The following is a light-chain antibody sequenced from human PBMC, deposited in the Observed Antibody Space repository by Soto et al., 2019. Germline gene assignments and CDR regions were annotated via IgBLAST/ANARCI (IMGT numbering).Light chain of an antibody. CDR3: PQYGTSHT. CDR1: QSVSSSY. Sequence: EIVLTQSPATLSLSPGERATLSCGASQSVSSSYLAWYQQKPGLAPRLLIYDTSGRATGIPDRFSGSGSGTDFTLTISRLEPEDVAVYYCPQYGTSHTFGQGTKLEIK. CDR2: DTS. V-gene: IGKV3D-20*01. J-gene: IGKJ2*01.